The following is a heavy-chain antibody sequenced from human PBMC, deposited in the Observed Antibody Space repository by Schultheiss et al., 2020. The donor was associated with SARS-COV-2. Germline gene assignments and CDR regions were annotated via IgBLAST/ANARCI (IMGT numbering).Heavy chain of an antibody. D-gene: IGHD1-7*01. V-gene: IGHV3-7*03. CDR3: TTVANWNYGWRPEDY. Sequence: GGSLRLSCAASGFTFSSYWMSWVRQAPGKGLEWVANIKQDGSEKYYVDSVKGRFTISRDNAKNSLYLQMNSLKTEDTAVYYCTTVANWNYGWRPEDYWGQGTLVTVSS. J-gene: IGHJ4*02. CDR1: GFTFSSYW. CDR2: IKQDGSEK.